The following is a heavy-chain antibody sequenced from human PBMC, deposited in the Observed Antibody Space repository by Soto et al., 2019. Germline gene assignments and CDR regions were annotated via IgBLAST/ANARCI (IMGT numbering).Heavy chain of an antibody. Sequence: EVHLVESGGGLIQPGGSLRLSCAASGFTFSSYSMNWVRQAPGKGLEWLSYISGSRSAIYYADSVKGRFTISRDNAKNSLYLQMNSLRVEDTAVYYCARSLEGRFDYWGQGTLVTVPS. CDR1: GFTFSSYS. CDR2: ISGSRSAI. CDR3: ARSLEGRFDY. V-gene: IGHV3-48*01. J-gene: IGHJ4*02.